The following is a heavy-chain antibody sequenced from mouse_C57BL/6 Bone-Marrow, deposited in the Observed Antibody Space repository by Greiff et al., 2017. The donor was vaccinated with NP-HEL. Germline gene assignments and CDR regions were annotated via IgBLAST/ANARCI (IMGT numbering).Heavy chain of an antibody. D-gene: IGHD1-1*01. J-gene: IGHJ1*03. CDR3: ARSSYYGSRGGYFDV. V-gene: IGHV1-81*01. CDR1: GYTFTSYG. CDR2: IYPRSGNT. Sequence: QVQLQQSGPELVKPGASVKLSCKASGYTFTSYGISWVKQRTGQGLEWIGEIYPRSGNTYYNEKFKGKATLTADKSSSKAYMELRSLTSEDSAVYFCARSSYYGSRGGYFDVWGTGTTVTVSS.